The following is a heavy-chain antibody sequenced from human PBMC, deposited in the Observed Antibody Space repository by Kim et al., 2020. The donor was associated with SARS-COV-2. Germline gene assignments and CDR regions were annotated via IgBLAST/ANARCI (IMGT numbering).Heavy chain of an antibody. J-gene: IGHJ4*02. D-gene: IGHD1-26*01. Sequence: ASVKVSCKASGYTFTDYYIHWVRQAPGQGLEWMGWINPNNGDTKYAQKFQGRVTMTTDTSISTAYMELSSLRSDDTAVYYCARVGIVWRGLLAYWGQGALVGVSS. V-gene: IGHV1-2*02. CDR3: ARVGIVWRGLLAY. CDR2: INPNNGDT. CDR1: GYTFTDYY.